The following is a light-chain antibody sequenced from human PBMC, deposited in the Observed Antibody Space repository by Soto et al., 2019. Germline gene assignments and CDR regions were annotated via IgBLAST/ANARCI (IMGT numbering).Light chain of an antibody. CDR2: DVS. CDR3: SSYTSSTTYV. V-gene: IGLV2-14*01. Sequence: QSVLAQPASVSGSPGQSITISCTGTSSDVGAYRYVSWYQQHPGKAPKLIIYDVSDRPSGISNRFSGSKSDNTASLTISGLQAEDEAEYYCSSYTSSTTYVFGTGTKVTGL. J-gene: IGLJ1*01. CDR1: SSDVGAYRY.